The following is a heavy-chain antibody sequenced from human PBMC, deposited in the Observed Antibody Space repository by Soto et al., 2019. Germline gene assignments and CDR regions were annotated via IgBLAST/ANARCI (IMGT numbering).Heavy chain of an antibody. Sequence: SEALSLTCPVPGHSLSSRSYYWGWIRQPPGKGLEWIGSIYYSGSTYNNPSLRSRVSMSIDTSKDQFSLQLKSVTAGDTALYLCERQRTSVVTQAYLDLWGPGSLVKVSA. J-gene: IGHJ4*02. CDR3: ERQRTSVVTQAYLDL. D-gene: IGHD2-21*02. CDR2: IYYSGST. CDR1: GHSLSSRSYY. V-gene: IGHV4-39*01.